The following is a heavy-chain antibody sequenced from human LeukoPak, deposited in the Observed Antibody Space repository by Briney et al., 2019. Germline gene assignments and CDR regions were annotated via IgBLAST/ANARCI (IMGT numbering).Heavy chain of an antibody. CDR3: ARDSSSPL. Sequence: GRSLRLSCTASKFTFSNYGMQWVRQAPGKGLEWVAVISYDGSNKYYADSVKGRFTISRDNSKNTLYLQMNSLRAEDTAVYYCARDSSSPLWGQGTLVTVS. J-gene: IGHJ4*02. CDR2: ISYDGSNK. CDR1: KFTFSNYG. V-gene: IGHV3-30*03. D-gene: IGHD6-6*01.